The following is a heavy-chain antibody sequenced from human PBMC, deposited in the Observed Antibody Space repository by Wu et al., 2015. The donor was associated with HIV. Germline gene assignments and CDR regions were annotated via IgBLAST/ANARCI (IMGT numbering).Heavy chain of an antibody. Sequence: QVQLVQSGAELKKPGASVRLSCKTSGYSFTSYGINWVRQAPGQGLQWMGRINPKTGATNYAQDFLGRFTMTTYTSISTAYIDLTRLTSDDTATYYCATSLWFGDLGIDAFDLWGQGTLLTVSS. CDR1: GYSFTSYG. CDR2: INPKTGAT. D-gene: IGHD3-10*01. V-gene: IGHV1-2*06. CDR3: ATSLWFGDLGIDAFDL. J-gene: IGHJ3*01.